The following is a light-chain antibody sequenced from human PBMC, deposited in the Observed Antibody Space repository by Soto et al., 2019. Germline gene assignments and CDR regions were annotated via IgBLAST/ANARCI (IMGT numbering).Light chain of an antibody. V-gene: IGKV3-11*01. CDR3: QQRSNGGA. J-gene: IGKJ1*01. CDR2: DAS. CDR1: QSVSTY. Sequence: EIVLTQSPATLSLSPGVRATISCRASQSVSTYLAWYQQKPGQAPSLRLSDASNRYTGIPARFSGSGSGTDFTLTISSLEPEDFAVYYCQQRSNGGAFGQGTKVEIK.